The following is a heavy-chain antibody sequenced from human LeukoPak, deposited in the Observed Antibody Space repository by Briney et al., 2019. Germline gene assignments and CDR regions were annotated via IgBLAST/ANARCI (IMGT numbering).Heavy chain of an antibody. D-gene: IGHD1-26*01. CDR2: ISGSGGST. CDR3: AIVGARSPNWFDP. V-gene: IGHV3-23*01. Sequence: GGSLRLSCAASGFTFSSYAMSWVRQAPGKGLEWVSAISGSGGSTYYADSVKGRFTISRDNSKNSLYLQMNSLRPEDTAVYYCAIVGARSPNWFDPWGQGTLVTVSS. CDR1: GFTFSSYA. J-gene: IGHJ5*02.